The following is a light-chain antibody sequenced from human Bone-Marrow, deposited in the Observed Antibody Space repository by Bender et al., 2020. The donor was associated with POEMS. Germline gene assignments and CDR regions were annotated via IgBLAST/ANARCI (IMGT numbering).Light chain of an antibody. CDR3: SSFTGINNPVV. CDR1: SSDVAHFNS. Sequence: QSALTQPPSASGSLGQSVTISCTGPSSDVAHFNSVSWYQQHPGKAPKLLIYEVNKWPSGFPDRFSGSRSGNTASLTVSGLQAEDEADYYCSSFTGINNPVVFGGGTKLTVL. V-gene: IGLV2-8*01. CDR2: EVN. J-gene: IGLJ2*01.